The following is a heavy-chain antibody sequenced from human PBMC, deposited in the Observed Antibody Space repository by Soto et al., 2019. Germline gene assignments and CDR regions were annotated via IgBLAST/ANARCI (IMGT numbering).Heavy chain of an antibody. CDR3: ARGTMVRGSPPDY. Sequence: QVQLVQSGAEVKKPGASVKVSCKASGYTFTSYAMHWVRQAPGQRLEWMGWINAGNGNTKYSQKFQGRVTITRDTSASTAYMELSSLKSEDTAVYYCARGTMVRGSPPDYWGQGTLVTVSS. V-gene: IGHV1-3*01. CDR1: GYTFTSYA. D-gene: IGHD3-10*01. J-gene: IGHJ4*02. CDR2: INAGNGNT.